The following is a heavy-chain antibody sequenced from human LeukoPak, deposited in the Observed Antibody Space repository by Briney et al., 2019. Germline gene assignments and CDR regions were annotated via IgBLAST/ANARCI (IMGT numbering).Heavy chain of an antibody. Sequence: PSETLSLTCAVYGGSSSGYYWSWIRQPPGKGLEWIGEINHSGSTNYNPSLKSRVTISVDTSKNQFSLKLSSATAADTAVYYCARGFSSSWYHYFDYWGQGTLVTVSS. V-gene: IGHV4-34*01. D-gene: IGHD6-13*01. CDR2: INHSGST. J-gene: IGHJ4*02. CDR3: ARGFSSSWYHYFDY. CDR1: GGSSSGYY.